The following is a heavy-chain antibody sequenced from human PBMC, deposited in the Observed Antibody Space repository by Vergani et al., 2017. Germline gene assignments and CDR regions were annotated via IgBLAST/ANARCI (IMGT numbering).Heavy chain of an antibody. V-gene: IGHV1-69*18. D-gene: IGHD3-10*01. Sequence: QVQLVQSGAEVKKPGSSVKVSCKASGGTFSSYAISWVRQAPGQGLEWMGRIIPIFGTANYAQKFQGRVTITADESTSTAYMELSSLRSEDTAVYYCARGQLWFGELSPAFDIWGQGTMVTVSS. CDR1: GGTFSSYA. CDR2: IIPIFGTA. J-gene: IGHJ3*02. CDR3: ARGQLWFGELSPAFDI.